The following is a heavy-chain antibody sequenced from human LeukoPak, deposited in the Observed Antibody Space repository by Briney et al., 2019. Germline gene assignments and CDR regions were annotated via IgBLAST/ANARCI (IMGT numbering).Heavy chain of an antibody. J-gene: IGHJ4*02. V-gene: IGHV3-23*01. CDR2: ISPAGDST. CDR1: GFTFSDYS. CDR3: ARRLVTAGITDFFDS. Sequence: PGGSLRLFCTASGFTFSDYSMSWVRQAPGAGLEWVSAISPAGDSTTDADSVKGRFTISRDNSKSTLYLQMNGLTAEDTALYYCARRLVTAGITDFFDSWGQGTLVSVSS. D-gene: IGHD2-2*01.